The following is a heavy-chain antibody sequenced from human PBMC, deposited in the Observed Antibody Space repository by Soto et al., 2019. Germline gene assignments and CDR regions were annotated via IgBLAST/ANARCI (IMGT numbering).Heavy chain of an antibody. CDR2: ILYDGSNK. D-gene: IGHD2-15*01. J-gene: IGHJ1*01. Sequence: GGSLRLSCAASGFTFSSYAMHWVRQAPGKGLEWVAVILYDGSNKYYADSVKGRFTISRDNSKNTLYLQMNSLRAEDTAVYYCARGGYCSGGSCYSNPEYFQHWGQGTLVTVSS. CDR3: ARGGYCSGGSCYSNPEYFQH. V-gene: IGHV3-30-3*01. CDR1: GFTFSSYA.